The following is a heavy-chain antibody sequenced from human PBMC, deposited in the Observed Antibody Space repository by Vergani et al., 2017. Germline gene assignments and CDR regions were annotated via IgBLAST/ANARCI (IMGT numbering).Heavy chain of an antibody. CDR1: GYTFTDHY. CDR2: VDPEDGET. CDR3: ATPQTVTTGGMEV. J-gene: IGHJ6*02. V-gene: IGHV1-69-2*01. Sequence: EVQLVQSGAEVKKPGATMKLSCKVSGYTFTDHYMHWVKQAPGKGFEWMGLVDPEDGETIYAEKFKGRVTIAADTSTDTAHLELSSLRSEDTAVYYCATPQTVTTGGMEVWGQGTTVIVSS. D-gene: IGHD4-17*01.